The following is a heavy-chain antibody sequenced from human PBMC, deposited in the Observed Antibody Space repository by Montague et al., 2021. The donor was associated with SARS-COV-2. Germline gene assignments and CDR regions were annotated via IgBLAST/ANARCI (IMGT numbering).Heavy chain of an antibody. J-gene: IGHJ3*01. CDR2: VFYSGSP. Sequence: SETLSLTCSVSGGSIDISSYYWGWVRQPPGKGLEWIGTVFYSGSPSYNPSLRSRLAISVDTSKNQFSLNLDSVTAADTAVYYCVRGGSYDMLHGFREDGFDAGGQGTVVIVST. CDR1: GGSIDISSYY. V-gene: IGHV4-39*07. CDR3: VRGGSYDMLHGFREDGFDA. D-gene: IGHD3-10*01.